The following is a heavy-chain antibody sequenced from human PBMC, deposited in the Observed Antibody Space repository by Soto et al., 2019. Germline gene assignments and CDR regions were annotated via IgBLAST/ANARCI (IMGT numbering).Heavy chain of an antibody. CDR3: ARQLSLGTFFYFAMDV. Sequence: EERLVQSGGGWVNPGGSRERSFLASGFTFSESTIYWVGQAPGKGLKWVGHIRGDDDNYGTSYVESVKGRFTISRDDATNTASLQMSSLKTEDTAVYYCARQLSLGTFFYFAMDVWGQGAAVTVSS. CDR2: IRGDDDNYGT. CDR1: GFTFSEST. V-gene: IGHV3-73*02. D-gene: IGHD7-27*01. J-gene: IGHJ6*02.